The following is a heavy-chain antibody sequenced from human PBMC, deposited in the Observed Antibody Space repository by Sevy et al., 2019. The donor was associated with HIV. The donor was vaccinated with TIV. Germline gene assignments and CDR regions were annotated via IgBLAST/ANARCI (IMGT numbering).Heavy chain of an antibody. V-gene: IGHV3-48*02. J-gene: IGHJ4*02. CDR2: ISSSSSTI. CDR3: ASGVTGDFDYFDY. D-gene: IGHD7-27*01. CDR1: GFTFSSYS. Sequence: GGSLRLSCAASGFTFSSYSMNWVRQAPGKGLEWVSYISSSSSTIYYADSVKGRFTISRDNAKNSLYLQMNSLRDEDSAVYYCASGVTGDFDYFDYWGQGTLVTVSS.